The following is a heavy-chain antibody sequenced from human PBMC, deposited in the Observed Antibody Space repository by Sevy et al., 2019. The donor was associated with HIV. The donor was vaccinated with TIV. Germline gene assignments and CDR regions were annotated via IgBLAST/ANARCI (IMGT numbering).Heavy chain of an antibody. Sequence: SESLSLSCTVSGGSISSSTSFWVWIRQPPGKGPEWIVGVYYSETTYYNPSLKSRVTISIDTSKNQFSLNLSSVTASDTAVYYCVSMVQGGIRTLICGMDVWGPGTTVTVSS. CDR3: VSMVQGGIRTLICGMDV. CDR1: GGSISSSTSF. D-gene: IGHD3-10*01. CDR2: VYYSETT. J-gene: IGHJ6*02. V-gene: IGHV4-39*01.